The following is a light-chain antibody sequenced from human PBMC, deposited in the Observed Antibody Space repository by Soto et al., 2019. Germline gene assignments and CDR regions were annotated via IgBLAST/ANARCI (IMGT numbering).Light chain of an antibody. Sequence: DIQMTQSPSTLSASVGDIVTITCRARQSISSWLAWYQQRPGKAPKLLIYDASSLESRVPSRFSGSESGTEFTLTISSLQPDDFATYYCQQYNSYSWTFGQGTKVEIK. CDR3: QQYNSYSWT. CDR1: QSISSW. J-gene: IGKJ1*01. V-gene: IGKV1-5*01. CDR2: DAS.